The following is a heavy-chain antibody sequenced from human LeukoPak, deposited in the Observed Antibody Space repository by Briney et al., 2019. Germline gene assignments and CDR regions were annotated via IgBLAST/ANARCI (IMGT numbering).Heavy chain of an antibody. V-gene: IGHV1-2*06. Sequence: AAVKVSCKASGGTFSSYAISWVRQAPGQGLEWMGRINSNSGGTNYAQKFQGRVTMTRDTSISTAYMELRRLRSDDAAVYYCARDPIRVVGSYGGDYWGQGTLVTVSS. CDR3: ARDPIRVVGSYGGDY. J-gene: IGHJ4*02. CDR2: INSNSGGT. D-gene: IGHD5-18*01. CDR1: GGTFSSYA.